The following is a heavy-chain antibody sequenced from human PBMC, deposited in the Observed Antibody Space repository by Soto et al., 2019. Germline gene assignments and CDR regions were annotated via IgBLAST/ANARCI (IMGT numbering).Heavy chain of an antibody. J-gene: IGHJ4*02. V-gene: IGHV3-30*18. CDR1: GFTFSSYA. D-gene: IGHD6-19*01. CDR2: VSYDGSNK. Sequence: PGGSLRLSCAASGFTFSSYAMHWVRQAPGKGLEWVAVVSYDGSNKYYADSVQGRFTISRDNSKNTLYLLMNSLRAEDTAVYYCAKERSTSAWYGGIDYWGQGTLVTVSS. CDR3: AKERSTSAWYGGIDY.